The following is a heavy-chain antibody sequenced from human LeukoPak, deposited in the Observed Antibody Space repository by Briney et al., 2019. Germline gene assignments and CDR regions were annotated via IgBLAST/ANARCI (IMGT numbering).Heavy chain of an antibody. CDR1: GFTFSNYN. J-gene: IGHJ4*02. V-gene: IGHV3-21*01. Sequence: GGALRLSCAASGFTFSNYNMNWVRQAPGKGLEWVSSISSSNNYIYYADSVKGRFTISRDNAKNSLYLQMNSLRAEDRAVYYCARRSPNYYFDYWGQGTPVTVSS. CDR2: ISSSNNYI. CDR3: ARRSPNYYFDY.